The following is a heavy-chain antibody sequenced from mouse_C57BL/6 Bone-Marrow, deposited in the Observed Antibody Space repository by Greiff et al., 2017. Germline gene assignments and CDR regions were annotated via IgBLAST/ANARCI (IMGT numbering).Heavy chain of an antibody. CDR2: IDPENGDT. CDR1: GFNFKDDY. CDR3: TTDDYGNYYLGY. J-gene: IGHJ2*01. V-gene: IGHV14-4*01. D-gene: IGHD2-1*01. Sequence: VQLQQSGAELVRPGASVKLSCTASGFNFKDDYMHWVKQRPEQGLEWIGWIDPENGDTEYASKFQGKATITADTSSNPAYLQLSSLTSEDTAVYYCTTDDYGNYYLGYRGQGTTLTVSS.